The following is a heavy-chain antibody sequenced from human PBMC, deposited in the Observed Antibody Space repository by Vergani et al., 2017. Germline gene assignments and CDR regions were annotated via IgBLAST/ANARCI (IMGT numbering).Heavy chain of an antibody. CDR1: GGSISSSGYY. Sequence: QLQLQESGPGLVKPSETLSLTCTVSGGSISSSGYYWGWIRQPPGKGLEWIGSFYYSGSTYYTPSLKSRVTISVDTSKNQFSLKLSSVTAADTAVYYCARGYHDFWSGRLNFLYYMDVWGKGTTVTVSS. CDR3: ARGYHDFWSGRLNFLYYMDV. V-gene: IGHV4-39*07. D-gene: IGHD3-3*01. J-gene: IGHJ6*03. CDR2: FYYSGST.